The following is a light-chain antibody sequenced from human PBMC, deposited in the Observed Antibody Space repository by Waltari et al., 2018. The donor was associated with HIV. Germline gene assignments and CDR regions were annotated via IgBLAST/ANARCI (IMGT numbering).Light chain of an antibody. CDR2: YKSDSDK. V-gene: IGLV5-45*03. CDR1: SDINVGTYR. J-gene: IGLJ1*01. CDR3: VIWHSSAYV. Sequence: QAVLTQPSSLSASPGTSASLTCTLRSDINVGTYRIYWYQQKPGSPPQYLLSYKSDSDKQQGSGVPSRFSGSKDASANAGILLISGLQSEDEADYYCVIWHSSAYVFGTGTKVTVL.